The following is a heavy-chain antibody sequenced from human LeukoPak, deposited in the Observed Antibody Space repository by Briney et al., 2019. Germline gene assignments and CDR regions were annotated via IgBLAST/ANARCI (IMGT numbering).Heavy chain of an antibody. CDR1: GYSIISGYY. CDR3: ARVGVSSSWGGDWFDS. V-gene: IGHV4-38-2*02. J-gene: IGHJ5*01. CDR2: IYHRGST. Sequence: SETLSPTCTVSGYSIISGYYWGWIRQPPGKGLEWIGSIYHRGSTNNNPSLKSRVTISVDTSKNQFSLKLSSVTAADTAVYYCARVGVSSSWGGDWFDSWGQGTLVTVSS. D-gene: IGHD6-13*01.